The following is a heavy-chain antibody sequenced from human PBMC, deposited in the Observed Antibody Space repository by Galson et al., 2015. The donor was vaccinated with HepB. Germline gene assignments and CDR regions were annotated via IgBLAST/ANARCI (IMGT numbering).Heavy chain of an antibody. CDR2: ISYDGSDK. CDR1: GGTFSSYA. CDR3: ARGWVWDGSGSYWVY. J-gene: IGHJ4*02. Sequence: SCKASGGTFSSYAISWVRQAPGQGLEWVAVISYDGSDKYYADSVKGRFTISRDNSKSTLYLQMNSLRAEDTAVYYCARGWVWDGSGSYWVYWGQGTLVTVSS. D-gene: IGHD3-10*01. V-gene: IGHV3-30-3*01.